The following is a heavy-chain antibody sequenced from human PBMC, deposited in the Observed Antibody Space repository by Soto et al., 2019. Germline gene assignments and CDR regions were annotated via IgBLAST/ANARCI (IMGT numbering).Heavy chain of an antibody. CDR2: IYYSGST. CDR1: GGSNSSSSYY. CDR3: ARHGSGSYYNNWFDP. D-gene: IGHD3-10*01. Sequence: QLQLQESGPGLVKPSETLSLTCTVSGGSNSSSSYYWGWIRQPPGKGLEWIGSIYYSGSTYYNPSLKSRVTISVDTSKNQFSLKLSSATAADTAVYYCARHGSGSYYNNWFDPWGQGTLVTVSS. J-gene: IGHJ5*02. V-gene: IGHV4-39*01.